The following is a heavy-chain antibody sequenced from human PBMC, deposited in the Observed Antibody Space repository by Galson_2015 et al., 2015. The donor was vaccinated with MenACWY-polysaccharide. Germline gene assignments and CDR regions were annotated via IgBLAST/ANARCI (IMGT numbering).Heavy chain of an antibody. CDR3: ARAHHYAAAADAYAFFLDY. CDR1: GYTFSSYT. V-gene: IGHV1-8*02. Sequence: SVKVSCKASGYTFSSYTINWVRQAPGQGLEWMGWMIPISATTSYAQKFQGRVTMTRNTSISTAYMELSSLKSEDTAVYYCARAHHYAAAADAYAFFLDYWGQGTPVTVSS. CDR2: MIPISATT. D-gene: IGHD6-25*01. J-gene: IGHJ4*02.